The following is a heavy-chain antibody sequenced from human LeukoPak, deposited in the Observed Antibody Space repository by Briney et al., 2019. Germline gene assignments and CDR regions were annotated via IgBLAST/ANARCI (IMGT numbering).Heavy chain of an antibody. V-gene: IGHV3-21*04. Sequence: GGSLRLSCAASGFTFSSYSMNWVRQAPGKGLEWVSSISSSSSYIYYADSVKGRFTISRDNSKNTLYLQMNSLRAEDTAVYYCASIAVAGTRDYWGQGTLVTVSS. CDR1: GFTFSSYS. CDR2: ISSSSSYI. D-gene: IGHD6-19*01. J-gene: IGHJ4*02. CDR3: ASIAVAGTRDY.